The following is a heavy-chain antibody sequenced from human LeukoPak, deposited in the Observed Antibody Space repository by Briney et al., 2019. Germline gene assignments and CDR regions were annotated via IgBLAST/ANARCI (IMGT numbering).Heavy chain of an antibody. V-gene: IGHV3-7*01. Sequence: GGSLRLSCAASGFTFISYWMSWVRQAPGKGLEWVANIKQDGSEKYYVDSVKGRFTISRDNAKNSLYLQMNSLRAEDTAVYYCARRGASSGGLDYWGQGTLVTVSS. CDR2: IKQDGSEK. CDR3: ARRGASSGGLDY. J-gene: IGHJ4*02. CDR1: GFTFISYW. D-gene: IGHD6-19*01.